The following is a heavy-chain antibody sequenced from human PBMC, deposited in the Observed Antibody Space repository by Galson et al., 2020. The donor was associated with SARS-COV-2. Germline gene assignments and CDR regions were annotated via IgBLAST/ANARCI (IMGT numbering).Heavy chain of an antibody. CDR3: ASGSGWLFEH. D-gene: IGHD3-3*01. CDR1: GFTFSNSW. CDR2: IKYDGSAK. J-gene: IGHJ4*02. V-gene: IGHV3-7*01. Sequence: GGSLRLSCAGSGFTFSNSWMTWVRQGPGKGLEWVANIKYDGSAKEYVASVSGRFTISKDNARNSLYLQMNSLTVEDTAVYYCASGSGWLFEHWGQGTQVT.